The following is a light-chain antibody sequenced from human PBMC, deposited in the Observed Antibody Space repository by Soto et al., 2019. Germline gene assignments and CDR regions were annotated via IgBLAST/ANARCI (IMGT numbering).Light chain of an antibody. CDR1: SSDVGSYNL. CDR2: EGN. V-gene: IGLV2-14*02. CDR3: SSFAGSNNFPYV. J-gene: IGLJ1*01. Sequence: QSVLTQPASVSGSPGQSITISCTGTSSDVGSYNLVSWYQQHPGKAPKLMIYEGNKRPSGVPDRFSGSKSGNTASLTVSGLQAEDEADYYCSSFAGSNNFPYVFGTGTKVTVL.